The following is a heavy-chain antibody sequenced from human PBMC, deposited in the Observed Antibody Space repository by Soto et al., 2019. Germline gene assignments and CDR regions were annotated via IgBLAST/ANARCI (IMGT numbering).Heavy chain of an antibody. CDR1: GFTFSSYS. D-gene: IGHD6-19*01. CDR3: ARYSGWYSYNWFDP. J-gene: IGHJ5*02. V-gene: IGHV3-48*02. CDR2: ISSDSSTI. Sequence: GGSLRLSCAASGFTFSSYSMHWVRQAPGKGLEWVTYISSDSSTIFYADSVKGRFTISRDNAKNTVFLQMNSMRDEDTALYYCARYSGWYSYNWFDPWGQGTLVTVSS.